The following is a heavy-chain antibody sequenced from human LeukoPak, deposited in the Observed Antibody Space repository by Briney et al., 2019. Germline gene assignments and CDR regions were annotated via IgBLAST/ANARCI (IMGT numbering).Heavy chain of an antibody. CDR2: ISYDGSTK. J-gene: IGHJ4*02. Sequence: PGGSVRLSCSASGFSFSTYAIHWVRQAPGKGLEWVAVISYDGSTKYYADSVKGRFTISRDNSKNTLYLQMNSLRAEDTAVYYCAKGTGSGWFDCFDYWGQGTLVTVSS. CDR3: AKGTGSGWFDCFDY. V-gene: IGHV3-30*18. CDR1: GFSFSTYA. D-gene: IGHD6-19*01.